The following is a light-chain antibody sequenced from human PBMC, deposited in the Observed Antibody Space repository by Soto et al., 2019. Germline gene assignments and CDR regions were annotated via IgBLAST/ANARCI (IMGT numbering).Light chain of an antibody. CDR2: LDS. CDR1: QAVNTR. J-gene: IGKJ1*01. V-gene: IGKV3D-11*01. Sequence: EIVLTQSPATLSSFPGDIVTLSCRARQAVNTRLAWYQHKPGQAPRLLSYLDSNRSAGVPARFSGSGAGTDFTLTISNVEPEEFAVYYCHQRQSWPRTFGQGKTVDIK. CDR3: HQRQSWPRT.